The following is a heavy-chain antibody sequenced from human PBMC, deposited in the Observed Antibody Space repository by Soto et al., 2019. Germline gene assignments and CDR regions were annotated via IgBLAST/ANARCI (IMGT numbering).Heavy chain of an antibody. CDR2: IYHSGST. J-gene: IGHJ5*02. Sequence: SETLSLTCAVSGGSISSSNWWSWVRQPPGKGLEWIGEIYHSGSTNYNPSLKSRVTISVDKSKNQFSLKLSSVTAADTAVYYCARGGIAAAGTWFDPWGQGTLVTVSS. CDR1: GGSISSSNW. V-gene: IGHV4-4*02. D-gene: IGHD6-13*01. CDR3: ARGGIAAAGTWFDP.